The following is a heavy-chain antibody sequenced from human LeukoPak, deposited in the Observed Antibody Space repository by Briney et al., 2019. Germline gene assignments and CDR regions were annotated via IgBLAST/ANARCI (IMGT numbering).Heavy chain of an antibody. Sequence: GGSLRLSCAASGFSFSSYAIHWVRQAPGKGLEWVAVTTYDGSKKYYADSVKGRFTVSRDNSKSTLYLQMNSLRPEDTAVYYCGRGLIPRYENSGYYLYYSYAMDVWGQGTTVTVSS. CDR3: GRGLIPRYENSGYYLYYSYAMDV. J-gene: IGHJ6*02. V-gene: IGHV3-30-3*01. D-gene: IGHD3-22*01. CDR1: GFSFSSYA. CDR2: TTYDGSKK.